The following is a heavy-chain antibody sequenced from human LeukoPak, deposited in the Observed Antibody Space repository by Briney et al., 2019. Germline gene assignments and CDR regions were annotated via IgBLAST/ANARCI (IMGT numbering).Heavy chain of an antibody. CDR2: ISHDGSNK. D-gene: IGHD3-16*01. V-gene: IGHV3-30-3*01. CDR3: ASYGYVLASD. J-gene: IGHJ4*02. CDR1: GFTFSSYA. Sequence: GSLRLSCVASGFTFSSYAMHWVRQAPGKGLEWVAVISHDGSNKYYADSVKGRFTISRDNSKNTLYLQMNSLRAEDTAVYYCASYGYVLASDWGQGTLVTVSS.